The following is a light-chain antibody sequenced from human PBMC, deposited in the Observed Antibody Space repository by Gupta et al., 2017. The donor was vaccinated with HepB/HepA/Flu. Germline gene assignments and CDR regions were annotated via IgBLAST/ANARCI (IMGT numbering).Light chain of an antibody. CDR1: SSNIGRNS. J-gene: IGLJ2*01. Sequence: QSVLPQSPSASGTPGQRVTISCFGSSSNIGRNSVTWYPQLPGTAPKLLMFRSNGRPTETPDRFSGSKSGTSASLAITSLQAEDEAVYYCAAGDDDRNGVVFGGGTRPTVL. V-gene: IGLV1-44*01. CDR2: RSN. CDR3: AAGDDDRNGVV.